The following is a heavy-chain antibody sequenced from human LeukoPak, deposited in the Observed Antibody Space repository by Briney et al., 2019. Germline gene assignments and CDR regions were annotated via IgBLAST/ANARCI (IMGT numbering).Heavy chain of an antibody. V-gene: IGHV1-69*01. D-gene: IGHD3-22*01. CDR2: IIPTFGTA. CDR3: ARRTGMTLAGWLRVVDL. Sequence: SVKVSCKASGGTFSSYAISWVRQAPGQGLEWMGGIIPTFGTANYAQKFQGRVTITADESTSTAYMELSSLRSEDTAVYYCARRTGMTLAGWLRVVDLWGHGTLVTVSS. CDR1: GGTFSSYA. J-gene: IGHJ5*02.